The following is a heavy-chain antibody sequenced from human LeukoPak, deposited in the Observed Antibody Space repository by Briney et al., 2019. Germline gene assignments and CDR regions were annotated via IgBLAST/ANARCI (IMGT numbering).Heavy chain of an antibody. J-gene: IGHJ6*02. V-gene: IGHV3-48*03. Sequence: GGSLRLSCAASGFTFSSYEMNWVRQAPGKGLEWVSYISSSGSTIYYADSVKGRFTISRDNAKNSLYLQMNSLRAEDTAVYYCARARKYYYYYGMDVWGQGTTVTVSS. CDR3: ARARKYYYYYGMDV. CDR2: ISSSGSTI. CDR1: GFTFSSYE.